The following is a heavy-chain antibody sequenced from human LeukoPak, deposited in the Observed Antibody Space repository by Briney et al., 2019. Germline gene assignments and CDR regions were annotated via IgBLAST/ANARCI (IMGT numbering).Heavy chain of an antibody. CDR2: IKYDGSET. CDR3: ASEEYSRSSY. J-gene: IGHJ4*02. D-gene: IGHD6-6*01. CDR1: GFTFSNYW. Sequence: GGSLRLSCAASGFTFSNYWMNWVRQAPGKGLEWVANIKYDGSETYYMDPVTGRFTISRDNAKNSLYLQMNSLRAEDTAVYYCASEEYSRSSYWGQGTLVTVSS. V-gene: IGHV3-7*03.